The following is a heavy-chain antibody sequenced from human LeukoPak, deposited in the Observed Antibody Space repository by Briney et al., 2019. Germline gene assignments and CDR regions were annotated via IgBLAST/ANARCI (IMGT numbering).Heavy chain of an antibody. Sequence: PGGSLRLSCAASGFTFSSYAIHWVRQAPGKGLEWVAVISYDGSNKYYADSVKGRFTISRDNSKSTLYLQMNSLRAEDTAVYYCAREKIYDSSGYGGFFDYWGQGTLVTVSS. CDR2: ISYDGSNK. CDR3: AREKIYDSSGYGGFFDY. V-gene: IGHV3-30*04. J-gene: IGHJ4*02. D-gene: IGHD3-22*01. CDR1: GFTFSSYA.